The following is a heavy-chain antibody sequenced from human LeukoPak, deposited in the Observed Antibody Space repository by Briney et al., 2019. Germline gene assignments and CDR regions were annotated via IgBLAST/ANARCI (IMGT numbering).Heavy chain of an antibody. CDR3: AKGVDTAMVD. D-gene: IGHD5-18*01. CDR2: ISYDGSDK. Sequence: GGSLRLSCAASGFTFSSYGMHWVRKAPGKGLEWVAVISYDGSDKYYADSVKGRFTISRDNSKNTLYLQMNSLRAEDTAVYYCAKGVDTAMVDWGQGTLVTVSS. CDR1: GFTFSSYG. V-gene: IGHV3-30*18. J-gene: IGHJ4*02.